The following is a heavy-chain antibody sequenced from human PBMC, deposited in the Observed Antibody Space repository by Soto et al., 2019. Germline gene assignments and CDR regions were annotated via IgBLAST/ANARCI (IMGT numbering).Heavy chain of an antibody. CDR2: ISWNSGSI. Sequence: GGSLRLSCAASGFTFDDYAMHWVRQAPGKGLEWVSGISWNSGSIGYADSVKGRFTISRDNAKNSLYLQMNSLRAEDTALYYCAKGPYYYDSSGYYTFDYWGQGTLVTVSS. CDR3: AKGPYYYDSSGYYTFDY. J-gene: IGHJ4*02. V-gene: IGHV3-9*01. CDR1: GFTFDDYA. D-gene: IGHD3-22*01.